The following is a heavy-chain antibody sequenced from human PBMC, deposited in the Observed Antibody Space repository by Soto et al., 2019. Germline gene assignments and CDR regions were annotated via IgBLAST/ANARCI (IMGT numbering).Heavy chain of an antibody. D-gene: IGHD4-17*01. CDR2: ISSSGGST. J-gene: IGHJ4*01. CDR3: ANGLPGVLATVTTVY. CDR1: GFTFSSYA. Sequence: EVQLLESGGGLVQPGGSLRLSCAASGFTFSSYAMSWVRQAPGKGLEWVSAISSSGGSTYYADSVKGRFTISRDNSKNTLYLQMNSLSAEDTAVYYCANGLPGVLATVTTVYWGHGTLVTVSS. V-gene: IGHV3-23*01.